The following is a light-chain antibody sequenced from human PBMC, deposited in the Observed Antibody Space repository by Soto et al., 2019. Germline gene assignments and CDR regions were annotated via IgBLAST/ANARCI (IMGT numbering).Light chain of an antibody. V-gene: IGLV2-23*02. Sequence: QSALTQPASVSGYPGQSITISCTGTSSDVGSYNLVSWYQQHPGKAPKLMIYEVSKRPSGVSNRFSGSKSGSTASLTISGLQAEDEADYYCCSYAGNYTLIFGGGTKVTVL. CDR2: EVS. CDR3: CSYAGNYTLI. J-gene: IGLJ2*01. CDR1: SSDVGSYNL.